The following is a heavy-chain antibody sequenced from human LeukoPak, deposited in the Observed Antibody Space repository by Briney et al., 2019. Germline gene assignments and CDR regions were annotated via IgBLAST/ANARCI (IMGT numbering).Heavy chain of an antibody. V-gene: IGHV4-34*01. CDR2: INHSRST. J-gene: IGHJ4*02. Sequence: PSETLSLTCVLYGGSSSGYYWSWIRQPPGKGLEWIGEINHSRSTNYNPSLKSRVTISVDTSKNQFSLKLSSVTAADTAVYYCARLRGSYADYWGQGTLVTVSS. CDR3: ARLRGSYADY. D-gene: IGHD1-26*01. CDR1: GGSSSGYY.